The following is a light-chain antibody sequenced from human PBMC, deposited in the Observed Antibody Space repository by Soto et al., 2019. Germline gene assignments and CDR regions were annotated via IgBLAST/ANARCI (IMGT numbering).Light chain of an antibody. V-gene: IGKV1-5*03. J-gene: IGKJ1*01. CDR2: KAS. CDR3: QQTSSSPWT. Sequence: DIQMTQSPSSLSGSVGDRVTITCRASQTISSWLAWYQQKPGKAPKLLIYKASSLESGVPSRFSGSGSGTDFTLTIGSLQPEDFATYYCQQTSSSPWTFGQGTKVDIK. CDR1: QTISSW.